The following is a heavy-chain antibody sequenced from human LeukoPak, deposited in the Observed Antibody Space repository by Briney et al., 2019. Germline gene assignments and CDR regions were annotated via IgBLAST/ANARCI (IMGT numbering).Heavy chain of an antibody. V-gene: IGHV3-74*01. CDR3: ARGVITIFGVGYYFDY. CDR1: RFKLSYYW. J-gene: IGHJ4*02. D-gene: IGHD3-3*01. CDR2: IDKDGTKT. Sequence: GGSLRLSCIASRFKLSYYWMHWVRQVPGKGLVWVSRIDKDGTKTDYADSVKGRFTISRDNAKNTLFLQMTSLRAGDTAVYYCARGVITIFGVGYYFDYWGQGTLVTVSS.